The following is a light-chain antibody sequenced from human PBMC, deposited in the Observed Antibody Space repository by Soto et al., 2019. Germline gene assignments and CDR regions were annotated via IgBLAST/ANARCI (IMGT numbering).Light chain of an antibody. V-gene: IGLV2-14*03. CDR1: SSDVAAYNY. CDR3: TSYTTSTTGV. Sequence: QSALTQPASVSGSPGQSIAISCTGTSSDVAAYNYVSWYQQHPGKAPKLMIYDVSNRLSGVSNRFSGSKSGNTASLTISGLQAEDEADYYCTSYTTSTTGVFGGGTKLTVL. J-gene: IGLJ3*02. CDR2: DVS.